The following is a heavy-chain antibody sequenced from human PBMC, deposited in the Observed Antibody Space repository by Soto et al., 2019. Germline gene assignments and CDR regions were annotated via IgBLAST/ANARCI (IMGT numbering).Heavy chain of an antibody. CDR3: ARGCSSTSCYEWENYYYYGMDV. V-gene: IGHV1-18*01. CDR2: ISAYNGNT. Sequence: ASVKVSCKAYGYTFTSYGISWVRQAPGQGLEWMGWISAYNGNTNYAQKLQGRVTMTTDTSTSTAYMELRSLRSDDTAVYYCARGCSSTSCYEWENYYYYGMDVWGQGTTVTVSS. J-gene: IGHJ6*02. CDR1: GYTFTSYG. D-gene: IGHD2-2*01.